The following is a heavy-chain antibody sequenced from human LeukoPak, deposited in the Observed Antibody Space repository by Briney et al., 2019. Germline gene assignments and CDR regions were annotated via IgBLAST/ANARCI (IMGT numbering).Heavy chain of an antibody. CDR2: ISSSGSTI. D-gene: IGHD2-2*01. CDR3: ARAYHSPLDY. CDR1: GFTFSSYE. Sequence: PGGSLRLSCAASGFTFSSYEMNWVRQAPGKGLEWVSYISSSGSTIYYADSVKGRFTISRDYAKNSLYLQMNSLRAEDTAVYYCARAYHSPLDYWGQGTLVTVSS. J-gene: IGHJ4*02. V-gene: IGHV3-48*03.